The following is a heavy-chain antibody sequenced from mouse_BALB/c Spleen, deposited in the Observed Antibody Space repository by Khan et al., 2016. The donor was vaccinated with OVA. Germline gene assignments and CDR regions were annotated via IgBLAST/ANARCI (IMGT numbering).Heavy chain of an antibody. CDR3: ARAGGDVFAY. Sequence: QVQLQQSGPELVKPGASVKMSCKASGYTFTDYVMNWVKQRNGQGLEWIGQIYPGSDSTYYNEKFKGKATLTADRYSSTAYMQLSNLTSEDSAVYFCARAGGDVFAYWGQGTLVTVSA. V-gene: IGHV1-77*01. D-gene: IGHD3-3*01. J-gene: IGHJ3*01. CDR2: IYPGSDST. CDR1: GYTFTDYV.